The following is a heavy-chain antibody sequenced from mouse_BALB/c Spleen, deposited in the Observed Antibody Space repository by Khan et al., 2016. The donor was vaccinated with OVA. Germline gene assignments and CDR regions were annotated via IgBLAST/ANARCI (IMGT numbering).Heavy chain of an antibody. V-gene: IGHV9-1*02. CDR2: INTYTGEP. Sequence: QIQLVQSGPELKKPGETVKISCKATGYTFTNYGMNWMKQAPGKGLKWMGWINTYTGEPTYADDFKGRFAFSLETSASTAYLQINNLKNEDMATYFFASSRDYSGSSSYYFDYWGRGTTLTVSS. CDR3: ASSRDYSGSSSYYFDY. J-gene: IGHJ2*01. CDR1: GYTFTNYG. D-gene: IGHD1-1*01.